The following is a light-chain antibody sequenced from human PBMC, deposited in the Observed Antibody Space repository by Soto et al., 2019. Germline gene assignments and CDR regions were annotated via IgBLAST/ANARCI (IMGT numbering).Light chain of an antibody. CDR3: VAWDDSLSCAV. CDR2: AST. J-gene: IGLJ7*01. Sequence: QSALTQPPSASGTPGQRISISCSGSNSNIGNNYVYWYQQVPGTAPKLLIYASTQRQSGVPDRFSGSKSGTSASLTISGLRSEDEADYYCVAWDDSLSCAVFGGGTQLTVL. CDR1: NSNIGNNY. V-gene: IGLV1-47*01.